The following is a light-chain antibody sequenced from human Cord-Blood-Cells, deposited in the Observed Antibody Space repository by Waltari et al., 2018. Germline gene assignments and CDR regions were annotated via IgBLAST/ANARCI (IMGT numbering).Light chain of an antibody. J-gene: IGLJ2*01. CDR2: DNK. Sequence: QSVLTQPPSVSAAPGQKVTISCSGSSSNIGNNYVSWYQQLPGTAPKLLIYDNKNRPSGIPDRFSGSKSGTSATLSITGLQTGDEADYYCGTWDSSLSAGVFGGGTKLTVL. CDR3: GTWDSSLSAGV. CDR1: SSNIGNNY. V-gene: IGLV1-51*01.